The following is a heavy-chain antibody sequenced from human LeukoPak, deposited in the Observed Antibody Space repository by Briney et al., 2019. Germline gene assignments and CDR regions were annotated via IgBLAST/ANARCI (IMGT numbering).Heavy chain of an antibody. D-gene: IGHD4-23*01. CDR3: ARGRTPGYYYGMDV. V-gene: IGHV3-30*03. J-gene: IGHJ6*02. CDR2: ISYDGSNK. CDR1: GFTFSSYG. Sequence: GGSLRLSCAASGFTFSSYGMHWVRQAPGKGLEWVAVISYDGSNKYYADSVKGRFTTSRDNSKNTLYLQMNSLRAEDTAVYYCARGRTPGYYYGMDVWGQGTTVTVSS.